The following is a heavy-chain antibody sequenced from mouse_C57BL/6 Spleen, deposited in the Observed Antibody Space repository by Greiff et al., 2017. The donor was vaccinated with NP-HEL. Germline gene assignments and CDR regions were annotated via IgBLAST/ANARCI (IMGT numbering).Heavy chain of an antibody. Sequence: VQLQQSGAELVRPGASVKLSCTASGFNIKDYYMHWVKQRPEQGLEWIGRIDPEDGDTEYAPKFQGKATMTADTSSNTAYLQLSSLTSEDPAVYYCTTWFYDGPGEVDYWGQGTTLTVSS. D-gene: IGHD2-3*01. CDR2: IDPEDGDT. V-gene: IGHV14-1*01. CDR1: GFNIKDYY. CDR3: TTWFYDGPGEVDY. J-gene: IGHJ2*01.